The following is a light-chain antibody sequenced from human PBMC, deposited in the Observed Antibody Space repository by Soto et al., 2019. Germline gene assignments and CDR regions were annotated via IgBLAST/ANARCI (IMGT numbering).Light chain of an antibody. CDR3: QQYGSSPTT. Sequence: EIVLTQSPATLSLSPGERATLSCRASQSVSSYLAWYQQKPGQAPRLLIHGASSRATGIPDRISGSGSGTDFTLTISRLEPEDFAVYYCQQYGSSPTTFGQGTRLEIK. J-gene: IGKJ5*01. V-gene: IGKV3-20*01. CDR1: QSVSSY. CDR2: GAS.